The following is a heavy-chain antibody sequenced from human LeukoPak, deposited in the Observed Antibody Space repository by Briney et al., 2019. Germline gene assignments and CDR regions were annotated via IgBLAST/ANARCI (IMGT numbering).Heavy chain of an antibody. CDR3: ARSSGPTLTGYYNWFDP. V-gene: IGHV1-69*13. CDR1: GCSSTNYG. CDR2: IIPIFGTA. D-gene: IGHD3-9*01. J-gene: IGHJ5*02. Sequence: SVKVSCKASGCSSTNYGISWVRQAPGQGLEWMGGIIPIFGTANYAQKFQGRVTITADESTSTAYMELSSLRSEDTAVYYCARSSGPTLTGYYNWFDPWGQGTLVTVSS.